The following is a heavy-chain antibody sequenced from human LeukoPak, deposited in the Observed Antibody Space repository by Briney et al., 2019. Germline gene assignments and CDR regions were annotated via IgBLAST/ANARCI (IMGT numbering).Heavy chain of an antibody. J-gene: IGHJ4*02. CDR1: GGSFSNYY. CDR3: ARDGSSGYFDY. V-gene: IGHV4-59*01. D-gene: IGHD3-10*01. CDR2: IYYSGST. Sequence: SETLSLTCAVSGGSFSNYYWSCIRQSPEKGLEWIGYIYYSGSTNYNPSLKSRVTISVDTSKNQFSLKLSSVTAADTAVYYCARDGSSGYFDYWGQGTLVTVSS.